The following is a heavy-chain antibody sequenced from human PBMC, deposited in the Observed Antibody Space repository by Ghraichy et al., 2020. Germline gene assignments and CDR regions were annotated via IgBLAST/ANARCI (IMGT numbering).Heavy chain of an antibody. J-gene: IGHJ6*02. CDR2: LYSDGTP. V-gene: IGHV3-53*01. D-gene: IGHD2-21*01. CDR3: ARDRRYCGNNCYLYYYYGMDV. Sequence: GGSLRLSCAASGLGVSSNYMSWVRQAPGKGLEWVAILYSDGTPFYADSVRGRFTISRDESRNTMYLQMNTLRAEDTAVYYCARDRRYCGNNCYLYYYYGMDVWGRRATVPVSS. CDR1: GLGVSSNY.